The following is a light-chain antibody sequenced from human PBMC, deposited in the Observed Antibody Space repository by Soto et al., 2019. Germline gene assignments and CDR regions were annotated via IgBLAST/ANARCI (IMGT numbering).Light chain of an antibody. V-gene: IGKV1-9*01. J-gene: IGKJ5*01. CDR3: QQLNSYPIT. CDR1: QGISSY. CDR2: AAS. Sequence: DIQLTQSPSFLSASVGDRVTITCRASQGISSYLAWYQQKPGKAPNLLIYAASTLQSGVPSRFSGSGSETEFTLTISSLHPKDFANYFCQQLNSYPITFGQGARLEIK.